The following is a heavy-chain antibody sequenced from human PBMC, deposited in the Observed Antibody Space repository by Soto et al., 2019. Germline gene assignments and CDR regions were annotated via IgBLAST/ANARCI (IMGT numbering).Heavy chain of an antibody. D-gene: IGHD6-13*01. V-gene: IGHV3-30*18. CDR1: GFTFSSYG. Sequence: GRSLRLSCAASGFTFSSYGMHCVRQAPGKGLEWVAVISYDGSNKYYADSVKGRFTISRDNSKNTLYLQMNSLRAEDTAVYYCAKAHLVTYYFDYWGQGTLVTVSS. CDR3: AKAHLVTYYFDY. J-gene: IGHJ4*02. CDR2: ISYDGSNK.